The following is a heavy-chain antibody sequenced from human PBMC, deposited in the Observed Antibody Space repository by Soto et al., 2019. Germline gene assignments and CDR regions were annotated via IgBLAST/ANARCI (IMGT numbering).Heavy chain of an antibody. CDR3: AKDPVRQYYYYYYMDV. Sequence: PGGSLRLSCAASGFTFSSYAMSWVRQAPGKGLEWVSAISGSGGSTYYADSVKGRFTISRDNSKNTLYLQMNSLRAEDTAVYYCAKDPVRQYYYYYYMDVWGKGTKVTVSS. V-gene: IGHV3-23*01. CDR2: ISGSGGST. J-gene: IGHJ6*03. CDR1: GFTFSSYA.